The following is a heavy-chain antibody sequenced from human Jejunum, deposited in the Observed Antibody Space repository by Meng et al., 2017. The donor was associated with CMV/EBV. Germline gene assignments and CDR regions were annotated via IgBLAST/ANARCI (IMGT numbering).Heavy chain of an antibody. CDR2: LTTKSGDT. J-gene: IGHJ6*02. CDR1: GYTFTDKH. V-gene: IGHV1-2*02. Sequence: ACKASGYTFTDKHLRWVRQAPGQGLEWMGWLTTKSGDTFYAQKFQSRVTMTGDTSMSTAYMELRRLTADDTAVYYCARHGDYLDVWGQGTTVTVSS. D-gene: IGHD2-21*02. CDR3: ARHGDYLDV.